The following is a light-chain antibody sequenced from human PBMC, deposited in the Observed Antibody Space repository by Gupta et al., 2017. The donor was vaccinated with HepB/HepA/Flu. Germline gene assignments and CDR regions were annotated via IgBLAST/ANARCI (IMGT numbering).Light chain of an antibody. CDR1: QSVLYSANNKSF. Sequence: DIVMTQSPDSLAVSLGERATINCKSSQSVLYSANNKSFLGWYQQKAGQPPNLLIYWAMTREFGVPDRFSGSGSGTDFTLSISSLQAEDVAIYYCQQYHSSPRTFGQGTKVEIK. CDR3: QQYHSSPRT. CDR2: WAM. V-gene: IGKV4-1*01. J-gene: IGKJ1*01.